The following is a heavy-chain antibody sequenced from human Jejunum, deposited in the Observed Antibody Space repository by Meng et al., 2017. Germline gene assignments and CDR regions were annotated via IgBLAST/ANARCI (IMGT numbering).Heavy chain of an antibody. CDR3: ARGVGDIRVGFDY. D-gene: IGHD5-12*01. J-gene: IGHJ4*02. Sequence: VLLLESCPVLVKPSGTVSSPAEVSGYAISTTTGWDWRRQSPGKGLEWIGEVYHSGRTNFNPSIESRVTISVDESKNQFSLTLNSVTAADTAVYDCARGVGDIRVGFDYWGQGILVTVSS. CDR2: VYHSGRT. V-gene: IGHV4-4*02. CDR1: GYAISTTTG.